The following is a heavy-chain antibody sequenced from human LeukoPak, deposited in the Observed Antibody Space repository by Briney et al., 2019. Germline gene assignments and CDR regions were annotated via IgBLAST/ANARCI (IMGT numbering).Heavy chain of an antibody. Sequence: SQTLSLTCTVSGGSISSGDYYWSWIRQPPGKGLEWIGYIYYSGSTYYNPSLKSRVTISVDTSKNQFSLKLSSVTAADTAVYYCARGRYCSSTSCYGRYYYYYGMDVWGQGTTVTVSS. V-gene: IGHV4-30-4*01. CDR2: IYYSGST. D-gene: IGHD2-2*01. J-gene: IGHJ6*02. CDR1: GGSISSGDYY. CDR3: ARGRYCSSTSCYGRYYYYYGMDV.